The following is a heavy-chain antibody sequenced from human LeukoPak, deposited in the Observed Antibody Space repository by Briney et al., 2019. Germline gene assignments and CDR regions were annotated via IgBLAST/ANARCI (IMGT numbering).Heavy chain of an antibody. J-gene: IGHJ4*02. V-gene: IGHV3-23*01. CDR2: ISGSGGST. D-gene: IGHD4-17*01. Sequence: GGSLRLSCAASGFTFSSYAMSWVRQAPGKGLEWVSAISGSGGSTYYADSVKGRFTISRDSSKNTLYLQMNSLRAEDTAVYYCAKDPSYGDYAHFDYWGQGTLVTVSS. CDR1: GFTFSSYA. CDR3: AKDPSYGDYAHFDY.